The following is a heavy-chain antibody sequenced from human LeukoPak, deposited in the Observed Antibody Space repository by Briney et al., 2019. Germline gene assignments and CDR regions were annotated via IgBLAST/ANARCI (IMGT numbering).Heavy chain of an antibody. Sequence: ASVKVSCKASGYTFTRYYMHWVRQAPGQGLEWMGWINVKSGGTNYAQKFKGRVTMTRDTSISTAYMELSRLRSDDTAVYYCARIYCSSTSCYYFDYWGQGTLVTVSS. V-gene: IGHV1-2*02. CDR2: INVKSGGT. CDR1: GYTFTRYY. D-gene: IGHD2-2*01. J-gene: IGHJ4*02. CDR3: ARIYCSSTSCYYFDY.